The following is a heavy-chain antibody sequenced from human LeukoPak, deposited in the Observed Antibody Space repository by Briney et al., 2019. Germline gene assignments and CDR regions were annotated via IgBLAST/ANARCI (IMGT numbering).Heavy chain of an antibody. CDR2: ISSSSSYI. V-gene: IGHV3-21*01. Sequence: GGSLRLSCAASGFTFNSYSMIWVRQAPGKGLEWFSSISSSSSYIYYADSVKGRFTISRDNAKNSLYLQMNSLRAEDTAVYYCARVGIPRSPEPYYFDYWGQGTLVTVSS. CDR1: GFTFNSYS. J-gene: IGHJ4*02. D-gene: IGHD1-14*01. CDR3: ARVGIPRSPEPYYFDY.